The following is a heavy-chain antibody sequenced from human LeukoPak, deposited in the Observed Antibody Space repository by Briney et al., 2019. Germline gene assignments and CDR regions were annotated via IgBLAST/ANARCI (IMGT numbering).Heavy chain of an antibody. D-gene: IGHD4-23*01. CDR1: GFTFSSYA. V-gene: IGHV3-30*04. Sequence: GGSLRLSCAASGFTFSSYAMHWVRQAPGKGLEWVAVISYDGSNKYYADSVKGRFTISRDNSKNTLYLQMNSLSPEDTAVYYCARDNVDGGNSDASFDIWGQGTMVTVSS. CDR3: ARDNVDGGNSDASFDI. J-gene: IGHJ3*02. CDR2: ISYDGSNK.